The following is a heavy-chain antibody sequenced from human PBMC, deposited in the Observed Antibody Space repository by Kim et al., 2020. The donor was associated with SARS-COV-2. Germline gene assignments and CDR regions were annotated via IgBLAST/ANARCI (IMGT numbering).Heavy chain of an antibody. J-gene: IGHJ4*02. D-gene: IGHD3-22*01. Sequence: FTISRDNSKNTLYLQMNSLRAEDTAVYYCARGDYYYDSSGYEGVPWYFDYWGQGTLVTVSS. CDR3: ARGDYYYDSSGYEGVPWYFDY. V-gene: IGHV3-30*01.